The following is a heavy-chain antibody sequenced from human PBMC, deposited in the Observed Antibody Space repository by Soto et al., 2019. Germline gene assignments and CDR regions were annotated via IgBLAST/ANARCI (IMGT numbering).Heavy chain of an antibody. D-gene: IGHD4-17*01. CDR1: GGSISRNNNY. Sequence: PSETLSLTCSVSGGSISRNNNYWGWIRQPPGKGLEWIGSLYYTDYTDSNPSLRSRVTISVDTSKNQFSLKLSSVTAADTAVYYCARSETTVTSYDYWGQGTLVTVSS. CDR3: ARSETTVTSYDY. J-gene: IGHJ4*02. CDR2: LYYTDYT. V-gene: IGHV4-39*07.